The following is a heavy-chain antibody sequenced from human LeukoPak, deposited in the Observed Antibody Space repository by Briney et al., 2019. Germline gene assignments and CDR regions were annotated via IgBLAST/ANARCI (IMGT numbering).Heavy chain of an antibody. D-gene: IGHD3-10*01. CDR2: IWYDGTSK. Sequence: PGGSLRLSCAASGFSLSAYGVHWVRQAPGKGLEWVAVIWYDGTSKDYADSVKGRFTFSRDNSKNTLYLQMNSLRAEDTAVYYCARDLRFGELFDYWGQGTLVTVSS. V-gene: IGHV3-33*01. J-gene: IGHJ4*02. CDR1: GFSLSAYG. CDR3: ARDLRFGELFDY.